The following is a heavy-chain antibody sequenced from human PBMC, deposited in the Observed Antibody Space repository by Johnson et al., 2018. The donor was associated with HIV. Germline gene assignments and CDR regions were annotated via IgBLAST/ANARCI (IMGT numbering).Heavy chain of an antibody. V-gene: IGHV3-7*01. CDR3: ARDPVSHYYDSSGSLDDAFDI. D-gene: IGHD3-22*01. Sequence: VQLVESGGGLIQPGGSLRLSCAASGFTVSSNCMSWVRQAPGKGLEWVANIKQDGSEKYYVDSVKGRFTISRDNAKNSLYLQMNSLRAEDTAVYYCARDPVSHYYDSSGSLDDAFDIWGQGTMVTVSS. J-gene: IGHJ3*02. CDR2: IKQDGSEK. CDR1: GFTVSSNC.